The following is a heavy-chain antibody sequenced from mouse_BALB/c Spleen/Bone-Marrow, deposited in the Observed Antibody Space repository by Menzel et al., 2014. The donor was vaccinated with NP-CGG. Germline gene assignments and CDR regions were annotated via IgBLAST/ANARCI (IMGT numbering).Heavy chain of an antibody. J-gene: IGHJ3*01. D-gene: IGHD1-1*01. CDR3: ARENYGSSPAY. CDR1: GYAFTSYI. V-gene: IGHV1S135*01. Sequence: EVNLVESGPELVKPGASVKVSCKASGYAFTSYIMYWVKQSHGKSLEWIGYIDPYNGGTSYNQKFKGKATLTVDKSSSTAYMHLNSLTSEDSAVYYCARENYGSSPAYWGQGTLVTVSA. CDR2: IDPYNGGT.